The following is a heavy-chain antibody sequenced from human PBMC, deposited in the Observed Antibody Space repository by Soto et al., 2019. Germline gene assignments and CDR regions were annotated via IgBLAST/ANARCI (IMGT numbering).Heavy chain of an antibody. CDR3: AKKEVVGLLRY. J-gene: IGHJ4*02. CDR1: GFTFSSYA. CDR2: ISGSGGST. D-gene: IGHD3-16*02. V-gene: IGHV3-23*01. Sequence: GGSLRLSCAASGFTFSSYAMSWVRQTPGKGLEWVSAISGSGGSTYYADSVKGRFTISRDNSKNTLYLQMNSLRAEDTAVYYCAKKEVVGLLRYWGQGTLVTVSS.